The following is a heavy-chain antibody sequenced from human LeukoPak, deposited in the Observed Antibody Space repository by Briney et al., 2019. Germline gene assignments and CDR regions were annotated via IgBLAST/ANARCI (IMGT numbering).Heavy chain of an antibody. D-gene: IGHD4-11*01. CDR1: GFTASTNY. J-gene: IGHJ6*03. CDR3: ARVGYSNYGPQAYYYYYMDV. Sequence: VRSLRLSCAASGFTASTNYISWVLQAPGTGLEWVSGIYSGGSTYYADSVNGRFTISRDNSKNTLYLQMNSPRAEDTAVYYCARVGYSNYGPQAYYYYYMDVSGKGTTVPVSS. CDR2: IYSGGST. V-gene: IGHV3-53*01.